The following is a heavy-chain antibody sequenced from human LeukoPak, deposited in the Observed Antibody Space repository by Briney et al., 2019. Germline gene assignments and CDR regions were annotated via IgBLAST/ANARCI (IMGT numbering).Heavy chain of an antibody. CDR3: AREVGATLGGFDY. Sequence: GESLKISCKGSGYSFTSYWIGWVRQMPGKGLEWMGIICPGDSDTRYSPSFQGQVTIAADKSISTAYLQWSSLKASDTAMYYYAREVGATLGGFDYWGQGTLVTVSS. V-gene: IGHV5-51*01. CDR1: GYSFTSYW. CDR2: ICPGDSDT. D-gene: IGHD1-26*01. J-gene: IGHJ4*02.